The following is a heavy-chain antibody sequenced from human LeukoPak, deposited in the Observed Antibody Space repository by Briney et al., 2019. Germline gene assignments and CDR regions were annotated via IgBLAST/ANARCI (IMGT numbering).Heavy chain of an antibody. V-gene: IGHV4-59*01. CDR2: IYFSGNT. D-gene: IGHD4-17*01. Sequence: SETLSLTCTVSGGSISSYSWSWVRQPPGKGLEWIGYIYFSGNTNYNPSLKSRVTISADTSKNQFSLKLSSVTAADTAVYYCARGQWDEYGDFASPWGQGTLVTVSS. CDR1: GGSISSYS. CDR3: ARGQWDEYGDFASP. J-gene: IGHJ4*02.